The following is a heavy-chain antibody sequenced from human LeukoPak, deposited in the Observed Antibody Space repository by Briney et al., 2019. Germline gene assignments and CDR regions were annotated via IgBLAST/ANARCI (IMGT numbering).Heavy chain of an antibody. Sequence: PGGSLRLSCAASGFTVSSNYMSWVRQAPGKGLEWVSVIYSGGSTYYADSVKGRFTISRDNSKNTLYLQMNSLRAEDTAVYYCAREALGYSYGYSGGGIWFDPWGQGTLVTVSS. D-gene: IGHD5-18*01. V-gene: IGHV3-66*02. CDR3: AREALGYSYGYSGGGIWFDP. CDR2: IYSGGST. CDR1: GFTVSSNY. J-gene: IGHJ5*02.